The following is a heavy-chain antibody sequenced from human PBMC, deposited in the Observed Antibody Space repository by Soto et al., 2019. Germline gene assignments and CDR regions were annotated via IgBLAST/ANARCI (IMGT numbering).Heavy chain of an antibody. J-gene: IGHJ4*02. V-gene: IGHV4-31*03. CDR3: ARSFRGELELPTTALYFDY. CDR2: IYYSGST. D-gene: IGHD1-7*01. Sequence: QVQLQESGPGLVKPSQTLSLTCTVSGGSISSGGYYWSWIRQHPGKGLEWIGYIYYSGSTYYNPSLKSRVAISVDPSKNHFSLRLSSVTAADTAVYYCARSFRGELELPTTALYFDYWGQGTLVTVSS. CDR1: GGSISSGGYY.